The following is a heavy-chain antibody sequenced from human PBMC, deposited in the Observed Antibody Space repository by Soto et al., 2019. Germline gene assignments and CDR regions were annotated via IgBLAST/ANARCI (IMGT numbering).Heavy chain of an antibody. J-gene: IGHJ4*02. CDR2: IYYSGST. V-gene: IGHV4-31*03. Sequence: PSETLSLTCTVSGGSISSGGYYWSWIRQHPGKGLEWIGYIYYSGSTYYNPSLKSRVTISVDTSKNQFSLKLSSVTAADTAVYYGARQYSGYDLTFDYWGQGNLVTVSS. CDR1: GGSISSGGYY. CDR3: ARQYSGYDLTFDY. D-gene: IGHD5-12*01.